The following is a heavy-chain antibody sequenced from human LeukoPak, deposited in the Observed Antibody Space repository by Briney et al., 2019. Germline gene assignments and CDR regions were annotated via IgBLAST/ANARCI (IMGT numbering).Heavy chain of an antibody. V-gene: IGHV3-33*01. CDR1: GFTFSTSG. CDR2: IWNDGSNQ. J-gene: IGHJ6*02. Sequence: PGRSLRLSCAASGFTFSTSGMHWVRQAPGKGLEWVAVIWNDGSNQYYGASVKGRFTISRDNSKNTLYLQMNSLRAEDTAVYYCARTKYSNGWEHYYYGMDDWGQGTTVTVS. CDR3: ARTKYSNGWEHYYYGMDD. D-gene: IGHD6-25*01.